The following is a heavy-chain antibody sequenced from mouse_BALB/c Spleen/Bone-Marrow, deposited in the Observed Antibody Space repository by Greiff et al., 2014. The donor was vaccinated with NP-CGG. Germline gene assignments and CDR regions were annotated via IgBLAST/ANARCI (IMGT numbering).Heavy chain of an antibody. CDR1: GFDFSRYW. V-gene: IGHV4-1*02. CDR2: INPDSSTI. J-gene: IGHJ3*01. CDR3: SRLSYYGRFAY. Sequence: VQLKESGGGLVQPGGSLKLSCAASGFDFSRYWMSWVRQAPGKGLEWIGEINPDSSTINYTPSLKDKFIISRDNAKNTLYLQMSKVRSEDTALYYCSRLSYYGRFAYWGQGTLVTVSA. D-gene: IGHD1-1*01.